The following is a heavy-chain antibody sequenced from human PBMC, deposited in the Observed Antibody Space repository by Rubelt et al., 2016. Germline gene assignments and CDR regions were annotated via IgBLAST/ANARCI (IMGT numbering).Heavy chain of an antibody. V-gene: IGHV4-61*01. J-gene: IGHJ4*02. CDR1: GGSVSSGSYY. Sequence: QVQLQESGPGLVKPSETLSLTCTVSGGSVSSGSYYWSWIRQPPGKGLEWIGCIYYSGSTNYNPSLKSRVTISVDTSKNQFSLRLSSVTAADTAVYYCARQTTRAILLMVYPKYFDYWGQGTLVTVSS. D-gene: IGHD2-8*01. CDR2: IYYSGST. CDR3: ARQTTRAILLMVYPKYFDY.